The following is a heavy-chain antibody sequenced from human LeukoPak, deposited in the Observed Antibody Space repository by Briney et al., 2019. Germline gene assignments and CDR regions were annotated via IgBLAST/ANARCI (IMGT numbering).Heavy chain of an antibody. CDR1: GDSVSSNSAA. CDR3: ARRVPEGQWFYFDY. CDR2: TYYRSKLYN. J-gene: IGHJ4*02. V-gene: IGHV6-1*01. Sequence: ASQTLSLTCAISGDSVSSNSAAWNWIRQSPSRGLEWLGRTYYRSKLYNDYAVSVKSRITINPDTSKNQFSLQLNSVTPEDTAVYYCARRVPEGQWFYFDYWGQGTLVTVSS. D-gene: IGHD3-22*01.